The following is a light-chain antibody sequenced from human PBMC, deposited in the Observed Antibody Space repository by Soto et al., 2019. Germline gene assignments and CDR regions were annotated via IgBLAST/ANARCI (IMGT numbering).Light chain of an antibody. V-gene: IGKV3D-15*01. CDR1: LRLSTN. CDR2: GAS. J-gene: IGKJ1*01. CDR3: QQYNSYST. Sequence: DIMITQSPSTLSVSPGETATLSCRASLRLSTNLAWYQQRPGQAPRLLIYGASTRATGIPARFSGSGSGTEFTLTISSLQPDDFATYYCQQYNSYSTFGQGTKVDIK.